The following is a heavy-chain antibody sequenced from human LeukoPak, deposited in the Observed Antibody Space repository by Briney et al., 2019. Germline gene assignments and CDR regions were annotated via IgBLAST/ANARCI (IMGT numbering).Heavy chain of an antibody. CDR1: GFTFSSYA. CDR2: ISGSGGST. Sequence: TGGSLRLSCAASGFTFSSYAMSWVRQAPGKGLEGGSAISGSGGSTYYADSVKGRFTSSRDNAKNTLYLQMNSLRAEDTAVYYCAKAAAYCGGDCKPPYNWFDPWGQGTLVTVSS. D-gene: IGHD2-21*01. V-gene: IGHV3-23*01. CDR3: AKAAAYCGGDCKPPYNWFDP. J-gene: IGHJ5*02.